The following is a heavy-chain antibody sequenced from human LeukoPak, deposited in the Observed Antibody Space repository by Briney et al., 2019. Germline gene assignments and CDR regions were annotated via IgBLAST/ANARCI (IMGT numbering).Heavy chain of an antibody. CDR3: ARDLSYYYYYYYMDV. Sequence: GGSLRLSCAASGFTFSSYSMNWVRQAPGKGLEWVSYISSSSSTIYYADSVKGRFTISRDNAKNSLYLQMNSLRDEDTAVYYCARDLSYYYYYYYMDVWGKGTTVTVSS. V-gene: IGHV3-48*02. D-gene: IGHD2/OR15-2a*01. CDR1: GFTFSSYS. J-gene: IGHJ6*03. CDR2: ISSSSSTI.